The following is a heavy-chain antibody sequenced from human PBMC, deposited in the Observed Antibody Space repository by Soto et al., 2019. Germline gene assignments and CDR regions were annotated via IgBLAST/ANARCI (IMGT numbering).Heavy chain of an antibody. CDR1: GGTFSSYT. CDR3: ARSVGGSPYYYYYMDV. J-gene: IGHJ6*03. D-gene: IGHD3-16*01. CDR2: IIPILGIA. Sequence: SVKVSCKASGGTFSSYTISWVRQAPGQGLEWMGRIIPILGIANYAQKFQGRVTITADKSTSTAYMELSSLRSEDTAVYYCARSVGGSPYYYYYMDVWGKGTTVTVSS. V-gene: IGHV1-69*02.